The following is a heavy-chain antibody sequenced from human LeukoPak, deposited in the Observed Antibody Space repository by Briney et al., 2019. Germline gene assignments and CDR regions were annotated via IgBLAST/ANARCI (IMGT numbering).Heavy chain of an antibody. CDR2: IYYSGST. CDR1: GGSISSSSSY. J-gene: IGHJ6*02. D-gene: IGHD2-21*02. V-gene: IGHV4-39*07. Sequence: KPSETLSLTCTVSGGSISSSSSYWGWIRQPPGKGLEWIGSIYYSGSTYYNPSFKSRVTISVDRSKNQFSLKLSSVTAADTAVYYCAREGVVVTPGAYYYYGMDVWGQGTTVTVSS. CDR3: AREGVVVTPGAYYYYGMDV.